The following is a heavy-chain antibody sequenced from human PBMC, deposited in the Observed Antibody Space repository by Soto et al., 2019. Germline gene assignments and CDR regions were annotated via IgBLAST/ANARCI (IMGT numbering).Heavy chain of an antibody. J-gene: IGHJ5*02. CDR1: GFTFSSYS. CDR2: ISSSSSYI. CDR3: ARDPGVRGGGWFDP. D-gene: IGHD3-10*01. Sequence: EVQLVESGGGLVKPGGSLRLSCAASGFTFSSYSVNWVRQAPGKGLEWVSSISSSSSYIYYADSVKGRFTISRDNAKNSLYLQKNSLRAEDTAVYYCARDPGVRGGGWFDPWGQGTLVTVSS. V-gene: IGHV3-21*01.